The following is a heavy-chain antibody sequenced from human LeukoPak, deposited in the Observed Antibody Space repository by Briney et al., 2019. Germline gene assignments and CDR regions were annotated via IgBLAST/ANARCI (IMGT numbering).Heavy chain of an antibody. CDR2: ISSSGSTI. CDR3: ASATDTWGGAFDI. Sequence: GGSLRLSCAASGFTFSSYAMSWVRQAPGKGLEWVSYISSSGSTIYYADSVKGRFTISRDNAKNSLYLQMNSLRAEDTAVYYCASATDTWGGAFDIWGQGTMVTVSS. J-gene: IGHJ3*02. D-gene: IGHD3-10*01. V-gene: IGHV3-48*04. CDR1: GFTFSSYA.